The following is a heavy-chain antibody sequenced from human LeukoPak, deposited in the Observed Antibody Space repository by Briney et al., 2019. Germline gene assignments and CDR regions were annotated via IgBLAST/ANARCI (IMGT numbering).Heavy chain of an antibody. CDR3: ARQARGFDF. J-gene: IGHJ4*02. CDR1: GGSISGGDYH. V-gene: IGHV4-30-4*01. D-gene: IGHD3-10*01. Sequence: PSETLSLTCTVSGGSISGGDYHWGWIRRPPGQGLEWIGYIYYSGSTYYNPSLKSRLTISVDTSKSQFSLRLSSVTAADTAVYYCARQARGFDFWGQGTLVTVSS. CDR2: IYYSGST.